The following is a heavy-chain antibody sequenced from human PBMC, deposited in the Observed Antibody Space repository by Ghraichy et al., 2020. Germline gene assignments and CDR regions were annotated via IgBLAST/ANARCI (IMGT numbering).Heavy chain of an antibody. D-gene: IGHD3-22*01. Sequence: GGSLRLSCAASGFTFSSYGMHWVRQAPGKGLEWVAVIWYDGSNQNYADSVKGRYTISRDNSKNTLYLQMNSLRAEDTAVYYCARGPGYYDSSGYYPFPIDYWGQGTLVTVSS. J-gene: IGHJ4*02. CDR1: GFTFSSYG. V-gene: IGHV3-33*08. CDR2: IWYDGSNQ. CDR3: ARGPGYYDSSGYYPFPIDY.